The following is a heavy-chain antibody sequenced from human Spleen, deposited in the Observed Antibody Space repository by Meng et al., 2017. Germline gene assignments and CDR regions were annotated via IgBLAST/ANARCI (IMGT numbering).Heavy chain of an antibody. CDR3: ARSCSGGSCYYDGLDV. V-gene: IGHV3-7*01. D-gene: IGHD2-15*01. Sequence: GGSLRLSCAASGFTFNNYWMSWVRQAPGKGLEWVANIKQDGSEEYNVDSVMGRFIISRDNAKNSLYLQMNSLSTEDTAVYYCARSCSGGSCYYDGLDVWGRGTTVTVSS. CDR1: GFTFNNYW. CDR2: IKQDGSEE. J-gene: IGHJ6*02.